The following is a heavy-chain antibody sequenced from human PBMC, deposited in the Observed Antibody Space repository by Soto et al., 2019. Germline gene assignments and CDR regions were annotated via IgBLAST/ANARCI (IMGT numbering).Heavy chain of an antibody. Sequence: SETLSLTCAVYGGSFSGYYWSWIRQPPGKGLEWIGEINHSGSTNYNPSLKSRVTISVDTSKNQFSLKLSSVTAADTAVYYCASLGGEFDYWGQGTLVTVSS. CDR2: INHSGST. D-gene: IGHD2-21*01. CDR1: GGSFSGYY. J-gene: IGHJ4*02. CDR3: ASLGGEFDY. V-gene: IGHV4-34*01.